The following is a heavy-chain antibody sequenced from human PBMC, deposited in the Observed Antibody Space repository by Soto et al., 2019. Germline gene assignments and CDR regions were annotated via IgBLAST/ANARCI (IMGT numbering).Heavy chain of an antibody. CDR1: GDSTSMSSYY. V-gene: IGHV4-39*01. CDR3: ARGWEWFSFDP. CDR2: IDHTGAT. D-gene: IGHD3-3*01. Sequence: QLQLQESGPGLVKPSETLSLTCTVSGDSTSMSSYYWGWIRQPPGKGLEWIGNIDHTGATYYKPSLQSRVTMSVDPSKDQFSLRLRSVTAADTAVYYCARGWEWFSFDPWGQGTLVTVSS. J-gene: IGHJ5*02.